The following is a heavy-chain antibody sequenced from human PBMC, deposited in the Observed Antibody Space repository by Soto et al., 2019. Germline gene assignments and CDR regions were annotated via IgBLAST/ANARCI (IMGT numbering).Heavy chain of an antibody. J-gene: IGHJ3*02. Sequence: EVQLSESGGGLVQPGGSLRLSCAASGFTFGSYSMSWVRQAQGKGLEWVSTVSGSGGSTYYGDSVKGRFTISRDNSKNTLYLQMNSLRAEDTAVYYCAKDWTAIWGQGTMVTVSS. V-gene: IGHV3-23*01. CDR3: AKDWTAI. CDR2: VSGSGGST. CDR1: GFTFGSYS. D-gene: IGHD2-21*02.